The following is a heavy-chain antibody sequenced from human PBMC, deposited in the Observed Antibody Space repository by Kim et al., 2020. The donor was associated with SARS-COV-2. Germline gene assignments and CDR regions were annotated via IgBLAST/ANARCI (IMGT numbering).Heavy chain of an antibody. CDR2: INHSGST. D-gene: IGHD3-10*01. J-gene: IGHJ6*02. Sequence: SETLSLTCAVYGGSFSGYYWSWIRQPPGKGLEWIGEINHSGSTNYNPSLKSRVTISVDTSKNQFSLKLSSVTAADTAVYYCARGSRLVYYYGSGSYYGGSYYYYGMDVWGQGTTVTVSS. CDR1: GGSFSGYY. CDR3: ARGSRLVYYYGSGSYYGGSYYYYGMDV. V-gene: IGHV4-34*01.